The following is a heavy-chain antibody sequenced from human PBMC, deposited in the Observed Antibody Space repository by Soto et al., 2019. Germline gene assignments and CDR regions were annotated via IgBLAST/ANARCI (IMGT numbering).Heavy chain of an antibody. D-gene: IGHD3-10*01. Sequence: GGPLRLSCAASGFTFSTYSMSWVRQAPGKGLVWVSAISGAGGNSYYADSVKGRFTTSRDNSRNTLYLQMTSLSAEDTAVYYFAKGIGFDLFASELDSWGRGSLVPVSS. CDR1: GFTFSTYS. CDR3: AKGIGFDLFASELDS. J-gene: IGHJ4*02. V-gene: IGHV3-23*01. CDR2: ISGAGGNS.